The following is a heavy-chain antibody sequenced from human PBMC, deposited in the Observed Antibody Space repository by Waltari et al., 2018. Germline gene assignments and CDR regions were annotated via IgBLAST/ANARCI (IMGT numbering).Heavy chain of an antibody. CDR1: GFPFSLYA. CDR3: GRDASITARKRGDRPVAF. J-gene: IGHJ4*02. D-gene: IGHD6-6*01. CDR2: LSHDGRNA. Sequence: QEQLVESGGGVVRPGRSLRLSCEGSGFPFSLYAIQCVRQAPGKGLDWVAFLSHDGRNAYYADSVKGRFTISKDHAKSTVYLQMDSLTTDDTAVYYCGRDASITARKRGDRPVAFWGPGTLVSVSS. V-gene: IGHV3-30*01.